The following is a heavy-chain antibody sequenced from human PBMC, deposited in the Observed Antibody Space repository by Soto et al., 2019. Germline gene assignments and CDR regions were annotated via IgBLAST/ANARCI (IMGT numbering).Heavy chain of an antibody. D-gene: IGHD2-8*02. J-gene: IGHJ4*02. CDR2: IKHSGST. V-gene: IGHV4-34*01. CDR1: GGSFSGYY. CDR3: ARDKITGLFDY. Sequence: QVQLQQWGAGLLKPSETLSLTCAVYGGSFSGYYWTGIRQPPGTGLEWIGEIKHSGSTNYNPSLISRVTISVDTSKNQFSLKLTSVTAADTAVYYCARDKITGLFDYWGQGTLVTVSS.